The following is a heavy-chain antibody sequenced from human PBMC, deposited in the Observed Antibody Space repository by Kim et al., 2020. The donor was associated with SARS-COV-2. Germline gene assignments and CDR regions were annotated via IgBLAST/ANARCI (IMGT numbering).Heavy chain of an antibody. J-gene: IGHJ4*02. CDR2: INPSGGST. D-gene: IGHD1-20*01. V-gene: IGHV1-46*01. Sequence: ASVKVSCKASGYTFTSYYMHWVRQAPGQGLEWMGIINPSGGSTSYAQKFQGRVTMTRDTSTSTVYMELSSLRSEDTAVYYCARGKYNWNDGAQYYFDYWGQGTLVTVSS. CDR3: ARGKYNWNDGAQYYFDY. CDR1: GYTFTSYY.